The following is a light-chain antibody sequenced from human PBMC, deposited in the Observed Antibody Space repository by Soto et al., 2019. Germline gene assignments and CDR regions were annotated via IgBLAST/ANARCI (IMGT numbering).Light chain of an antibody. CDR3: QQYNNWPHT. V-gene: IGKV3-15*01. Sequence: EIVMTQSPATLSVSPGERATLSCRASQSVSSNLAWYQQKPAQAPRLLIYGASTRATGIPARFSGSGSGTVFTLTISSLQSEDFAVYYCQQYNNWPHTFGQGTKLEIK. J-gene: IGKJ2*01. CDR2: GAS. CDR1: QSVSSN.